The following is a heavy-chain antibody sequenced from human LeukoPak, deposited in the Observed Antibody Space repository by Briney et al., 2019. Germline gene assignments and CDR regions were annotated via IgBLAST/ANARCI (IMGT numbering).Heavy chain of an antibody. Sequence: SETLSLTCTVSGGSISSSSYYWGWIRQPPGKGLEWIGSIYYSGSTYYNPSLKSRVTISVDTSKNQFSLKLSSVTAADTAVYYCARAFNSGSQFIWWFDPWGQGTLVTVSS. J-gene: IGHJ5*02. V-gene: IGHV4-39*01. CDR2: IYYSGST. CDR3: ARAFNSGSQFIWWFDP. CDR1: GGSISSSSYY. D-gene: IGHD1-26*01.